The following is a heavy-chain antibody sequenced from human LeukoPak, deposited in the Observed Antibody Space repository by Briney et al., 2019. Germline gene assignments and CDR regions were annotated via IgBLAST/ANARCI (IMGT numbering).Heavy chain of an antibody. D-gene: IGHD3-10*01. CDR2: INHSGST. J-gene: IGHJ4*02. CDR3: ARIRGVIIKRLSYFDY. V-gene: IGHV4-34*01. CDR1: GGSFSGYY. Sequence: SETLSLTCAVYGGSFSGYYWSWIRQPPGKGLEWIGEINHSGSTNYNPSLKSRVTISVDTSKNQFSLKLSSVTAADTAVYYCARIRGVIIKRLSYFDYWGQGTLVTVSS.